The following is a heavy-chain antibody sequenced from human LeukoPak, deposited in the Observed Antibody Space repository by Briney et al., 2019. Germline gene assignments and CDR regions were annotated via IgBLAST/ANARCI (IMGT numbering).Heavy chain of an antibody. V-gene: IGHV4-34*01. D-gene: IGHD3-3*01. Sequence: SETLSLTCTVSGGSISSYYWSWIRQPPGKGLEWIGEINHSGSTNYNPSLKSRVTISVDTSKNQFSLKLSSVTAADTAVYYCARHVQRAYDFWSGSYHFDYWGQGTLVTVSS. CDR2: INHSGST. CDR1: GGSISSYY. J-gene: IGHJ4*02. CDR3: ARHVQRAYDFWSGSYHFDY.